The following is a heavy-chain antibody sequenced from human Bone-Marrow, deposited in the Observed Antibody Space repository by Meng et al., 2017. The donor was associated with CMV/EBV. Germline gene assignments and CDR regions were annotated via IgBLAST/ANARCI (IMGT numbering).Heavy chain of an antibody. V-gene: IGHV3-7*01. D-gene: IGHD4-17*01. CDR2: IKQDGSEK. Sequence: GGSLRLSCAASGFTFDDYGMSWVRQAPGKGLEWVANIKQDGSEKYYVDSVKGRFTISRDNAKNSLYLQMNSLRAEDTAVYYCARDHRDYGDYIGYYGMDVWGQGTTVTFSS. J-gene: IGHJ6*02. CDR3: ARDHRDYGDYIGYYGMDV. CDR1: GFTFDDYG.